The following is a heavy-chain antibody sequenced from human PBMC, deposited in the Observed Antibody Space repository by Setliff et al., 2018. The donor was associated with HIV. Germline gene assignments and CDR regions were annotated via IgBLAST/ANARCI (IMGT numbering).Heavy chain of an antibody. J-gene: IGHJ4*02. CDR2: IDWEDDK. CDR3: ARTYGSASKLDY. V-gene: IGHV2-70*04. CDR1: GFSLSNARMR. D-gene: IGHD3-10*01. Sequence: SGPTLVNPTETLTLTCPVSGFSLSNARMRVTWIRQPPGKALEWLARIDWEDDKFYSTSLKTRLTISKDTSKNQVVLTMTNMGPLDTATYCCARTYGSASKLDYWGPGTLVTVSS.